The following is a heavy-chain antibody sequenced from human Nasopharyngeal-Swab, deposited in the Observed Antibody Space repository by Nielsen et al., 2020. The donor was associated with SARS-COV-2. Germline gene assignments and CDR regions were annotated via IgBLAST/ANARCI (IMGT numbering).Heavy chain of an antibody. J-gene: IGHJ6*02. D-gene: IGHD3-9*01. CDR1: GFPFSSYG. Sequence: GGSLRLSCAASGFPFSSYGMHWVRQAPGKGLEWVASISYDGSNKFYADSLKGRFTISRDDSKNTLYLQMNSLRVEDTAVYHCAKVRTDWYYYHGMDVWGRGTTVTVSS. V-gene: IGHV3-30*18. CDR2: ISYDGSNK. CDR3: AKVRTDWYYYHGMDV.